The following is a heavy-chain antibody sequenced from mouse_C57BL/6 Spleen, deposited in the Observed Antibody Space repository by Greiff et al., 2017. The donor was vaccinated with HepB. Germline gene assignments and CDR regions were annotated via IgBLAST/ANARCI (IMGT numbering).Heavy chain of an antibody. CDR2: INPGSGGT. CDR1: GYAFTNYL. D-gene: IGHD2-4*01. V-gene: IGHV1-54*01. J-gene: IGHJ4*01. Sequence: LQESGAELVRPGTSVKVSCKASGYAFTNYLIEWVKQRPGQGLEWIGVINPGSGGTNYNEKFKGKATLTADKSSSTAYMQLSSLTSEDSAVYFCARSPSAYDYYYAMDYWGQGTSVTVSS. CDR3: ARSPSAYDYYYAMDY.